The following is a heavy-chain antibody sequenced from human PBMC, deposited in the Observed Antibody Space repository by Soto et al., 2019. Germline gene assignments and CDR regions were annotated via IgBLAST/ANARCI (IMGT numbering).Heavy chain of an antibody. J-gene: IGHJ4*02. CDR1: GFTFSSYW. CDR3: ARSGCTNGVCFDFDY. Sequence: PGGSLRLSCAASGFTFSSYWMQWVRQAPGKGLVWVSRISDDETTTRYAGSVKGRVTMTTDTSTSTAYMELSSLRSEDTAVYYCARSGCTNGVCFDFDYWGRGTLVTVSS. D-gene: IGHD2-8*01. CDR2: ISDDETTT. V-gene: IGHV3-74*01.